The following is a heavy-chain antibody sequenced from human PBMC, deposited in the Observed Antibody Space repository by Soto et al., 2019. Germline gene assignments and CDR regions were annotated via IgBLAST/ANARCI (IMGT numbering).Heavy chain of an antibody. CDR2: ISGSGGST. J-gene: IGHJ6*04. V-gene: IGHV3-23*01. D-gene: IGHD6-6*01. CDR3: AKDGVEQHVDLVNSDGMDV. Sequence: PGGSLSLSCAASGFTFRSYAMSWVRQAPGKGLEWVSAISGSGGSTYYADSAKGRFTISRDNSKNTLYLQMNSLRAEDKAVYYCAKDGVEQHVDLVNSDGMDVWGKGATGNVTA. CDR1: GFTFRSYA.